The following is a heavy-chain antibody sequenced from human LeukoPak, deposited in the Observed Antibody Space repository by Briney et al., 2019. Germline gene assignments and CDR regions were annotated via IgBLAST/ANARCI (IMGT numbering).Heavy chain of an antibody. V-gene: IGHV4-38-2*01. Sequence: SETLSLTCAVSGYSISNGHYWGWIRQPPGKGLEWIGSIYHSGSTYYNPSLKSRVTISVDTSKNQFSLKLSSVTAADTAVYYCARAVAGYYFDYWGQGTLVTVSS. D-gene: IGHD6-19*01. CDR3: ARAVAGYYFDY. CDR1: GYSISNGHY. CDR2: IYHSGST. J-gene: IGHJ4*02.